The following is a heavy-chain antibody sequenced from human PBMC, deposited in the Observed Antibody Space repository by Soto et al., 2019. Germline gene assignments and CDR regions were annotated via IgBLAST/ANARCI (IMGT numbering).Heavy chain of an antibody. CDR1: GFTFSRFA. CDR2: IGDSGSTT. CDR3: AKDSLGDYYYYGMDV. D-gene: IGHD2-15*01. J-gene: IGHJ6*02. V-gene: IGHV3-23*01. Sequence: EVQLLESGGGLVQPGGSLRLSCAASGFTFSRFAMNWVRQAPGKGLEWVSGIGDSGSTTYYADSVKGRFTISRDNSKNTRFLQMNSLRAEDTAIYYCAKDSLGDYYYYGMDVWGQGTTVTVSS.